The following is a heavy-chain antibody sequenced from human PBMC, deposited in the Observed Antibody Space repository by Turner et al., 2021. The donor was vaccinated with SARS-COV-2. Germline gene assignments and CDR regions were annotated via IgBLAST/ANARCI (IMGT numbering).Heavy chain of an antibody. CDR3: ARDLAVFSMWDPQYYFDY. V-gene: IGHV1-2*02. CDR2: INPNSGGT. J-gene: IGHJ4*02. Sequence: QVQLVQPGAEVKKPGASVRVSCKAAGYTFTGYYMHWGRQAPGQGLEWMGWINPNSGGTNYAQKFQGRVTMTRDTSISTAYMELSRLRSDDTAVYYCARDLAVFSMWDPQYYFDYWGQGTLVTVSS. D-gene: IGHD1-26*01. CDR1: GYTFTGYY.